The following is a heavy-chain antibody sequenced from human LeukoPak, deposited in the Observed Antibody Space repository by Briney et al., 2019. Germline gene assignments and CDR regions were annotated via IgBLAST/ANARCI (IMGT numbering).Heavy chain of an antibody. Sequence: TSETLSLTCTVSGGSIRSSSYYWGWIRQPPGKGLEWIGSIYYSGSTYYNPSLKSRVTISVDTSKNQFSLKLSSVTAADTAVYYCARLSRLLIDYWGQGTLVTVSS. J-gene: IGHJ4*02. CDR3: ARLSRLLIDY. CDR2: IYYSGST. V-gene: IGHV4-39*01. D-gene: IGHD3-22*01. CDR1: GGSIRSSSYY.